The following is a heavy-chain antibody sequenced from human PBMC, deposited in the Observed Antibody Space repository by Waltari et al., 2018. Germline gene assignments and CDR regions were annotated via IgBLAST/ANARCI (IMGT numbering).Heavy chain of an antibody. CDR3: ARDGDTIFRNHNRYYYYYMDV. CDR1: GGSISSYY. J-gene: IGHJ6*03. V-gene: IGHV4-4*09. Sequence: QVQLQESSPGLVKPSETLSRTCTVSGGSISSYYLRWIRKPPGKGLAWSGYIYTSVSTNYNPSLKSRVTISVDTSKNQFSLKLSSVTAADTAVYYCARDGDTIFRNHNRYYYYYMDVWGKGTTVTVSS. CDR2: IYTSVST. D-gene: IGHD3-9*01.